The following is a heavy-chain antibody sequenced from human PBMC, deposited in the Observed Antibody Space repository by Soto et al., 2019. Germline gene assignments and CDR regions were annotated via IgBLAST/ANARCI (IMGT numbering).Heavy chain of an antibody. D-gene: IGHD3-10*01. CDR1: GYTFTSYD. Sequence: ASVKVSCKASGYTFTSYDINWVRQATGQGLEWMGWMNPNSGNTGYAQKFQGRVTMTRNTSISTAYMELSSLRSEDTAVYYCARHRASWLGVYYYYYGMDVWGQGTTVTVS. CDR2: MNPNSGNT. V-gene: IGHV1-8*01. J-gene: IGHJ6*02. CDR3: ARHRASWLGVYYYYYGMDV.